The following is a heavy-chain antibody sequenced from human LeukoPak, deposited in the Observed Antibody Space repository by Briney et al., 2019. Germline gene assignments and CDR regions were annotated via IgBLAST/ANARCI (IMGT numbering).Heavy chain of an antibody. CDR3: ANPPTVTTFNY. CDR2: IYTSGST. V-gene: IGHV4-61*02. Sequence: SETLSLTCTVSGRSISSGSYYWSWIRQPAGKGLEWIGRIYTSGSTNYNPSLKSRVTISVDTSKNQFSLKLSSVTAADTAIYYCANPPTVTTFNYWGQGTLVTVSS. J-gene: IGHJ4*02. D-gene: IGHD4-11*01. CDR1: GRSISSGSYY.